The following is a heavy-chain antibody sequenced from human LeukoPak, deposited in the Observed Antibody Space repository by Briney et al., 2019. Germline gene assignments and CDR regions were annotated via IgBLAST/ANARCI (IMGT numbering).Heavy chain of an antibody. V-gene: IGHV4-4*02. CDR2: IDHSGRT. J-gene: IGHJ6*01. Sequence: SGTLSLTCAVSGVSISSSNWWNWVRQPPGKGLEWIGEIDHSGRTNYNPSLKSRVTISVDKSKNQISLKLSSVTAADTAVYYCASKEYYYYGMDVWGQGTTVTVSS. CDR3: ASKEYYYYGMDV. CDR1: GVSISSSNW.